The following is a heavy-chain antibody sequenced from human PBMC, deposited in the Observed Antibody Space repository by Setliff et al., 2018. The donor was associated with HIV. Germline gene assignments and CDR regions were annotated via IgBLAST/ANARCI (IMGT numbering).Heavy chain of an antibody. Sequence: GSLRLSCAASGFTFSNYNMNWVRQAPGKGLEWVSSISSSSTYIYYADSVKGRFTISRGNAKNSLYLQMNSLRAEDTAVYYCASPVFYGGNSSWGQGTLVTVSS. V-gene: IGHV3-21*01. D-gene: IGHD4-17*01. CDR2: ISSSSTYI. J-gene: IGHJ5*02. CDR1: GFTFSNYN. CDR3: ASPVFYGGNSS.